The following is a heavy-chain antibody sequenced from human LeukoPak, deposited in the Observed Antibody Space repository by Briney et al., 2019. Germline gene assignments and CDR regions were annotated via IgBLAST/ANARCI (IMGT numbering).Heavy chain of an antibody. J-gene: IGHJ6*02. D-gene: IGHD5-18*01. Sequence: GGSLRLSCTASGFTFGDYAISWFRQAPGKGLGWVGFIRSKAYGGTTEYAPSVKGRFTIARDDSKSIAYLQMNSLKTEDTAVYYCTRGRDRAMGYYYYGMDVWGQGTTVTVSS. CDR3: TRGRDRAMGYYYYGMDV. CDR1: GFTFGDYA. CDR2: IRSKAYGGTT. V-gene: IGHV3-49*03.